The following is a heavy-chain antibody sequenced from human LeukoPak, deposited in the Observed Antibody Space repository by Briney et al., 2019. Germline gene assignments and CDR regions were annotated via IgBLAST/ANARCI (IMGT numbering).Heavy chain of an antibody. CDR3: ARDHLGRQLLIIWFDP. Sequence: PGGSLRLSCAASGFTFSSYSMNWVRQAPGKGLEWVSSISSSSSYIYYADSVKGRFTISRDNAKNSLYLQMNSLRAEDTAVYYCARDHLGRQLLIIWFDPWGQGTLVTVSS. CDR2: ISSSSSYI. D-gene: IGHD2-2*01. V-gene: IGHV3-21*01. J-gene: IGHJ5*02. CDR1: GFTFSSYS.